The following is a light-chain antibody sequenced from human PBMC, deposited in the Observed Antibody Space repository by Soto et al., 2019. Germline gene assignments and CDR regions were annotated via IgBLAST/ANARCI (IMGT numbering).Light chain of an antibody. CDR1: ESVSSK. V-gene: IGKV3-15*01. CDR2: GAS. J-gene: IGKJ1*01. CDR3: QQYDNWPSWT. Sequence: IVMTQSPATLSLSXGERATLLCRGRESVSSKLAWYHQNPGLPXRLFIXGASTRATGIQARLSGSGSGKEFTLNISSLQSEDFALYYCQQYDNWPSWTFGQGTKVDIK.